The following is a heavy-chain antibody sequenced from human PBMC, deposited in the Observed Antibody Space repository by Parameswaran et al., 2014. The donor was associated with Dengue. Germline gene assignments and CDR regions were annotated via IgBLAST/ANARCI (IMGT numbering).Heavy chain of an antibody. V-gene: IGHV4-34*01. CDR2: INHSGST. J-gene: IGHJ5*02. CDR3: ARKGRYCSSTSCYWFDP. D-gene: IGHD2-2*01. Sequence: VRQAPGKGLEWIGEINHSGSTNYNPSLKSRVTISVDTSKNQFSLKLSSVTAADTAVYYCARKGRYCSSTSCYWFDPWGQGTLVTVSS.